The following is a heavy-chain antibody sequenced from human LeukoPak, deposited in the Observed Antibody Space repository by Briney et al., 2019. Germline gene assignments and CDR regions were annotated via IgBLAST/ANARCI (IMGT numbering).Heavy chain of an antibody. J-gene: IGHJ6*03. V-gene: IGHV4-61*02. CDR1: GGSISSGSYY. CDR3: TSRLLLSTYYYYYMDV. Sequence: PSQTLSLTCTVSGGSISSGSYYWSWIRQPAGKGLEWIGRIYTSGSTNYNPSLKSRVTISVDTSKNQFSLKLSSVTAADTAVYYCTSRLLLSTYYYYYMDVWGKGTTVTVSS. CDR2: IYTSGST. D-gene: IGHD2-21*01.